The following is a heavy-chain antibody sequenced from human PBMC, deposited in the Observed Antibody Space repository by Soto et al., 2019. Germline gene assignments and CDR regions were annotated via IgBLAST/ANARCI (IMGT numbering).Heavy chain of an antibody. CDR3: SGCSGGACHKNYGMDV. CDR2: ISPSSGHI. CDR1: GFTFSSCT. Sequence: EVHLVESGGGLVKPGVSLRLSCAVSGFTFSSCTMNWVRQAPGKGLEWVSSISPSSGHIYYADSVKGRFTISRDNAKNSLFLQMNSLRGEDTAVYYCSGCSGGACHKNYGMDVWGQWTTVTVSS. V-gene: IGHV3-21*06. D-gene: IGHD2-15*01. J-gene: IGHJ6*02.